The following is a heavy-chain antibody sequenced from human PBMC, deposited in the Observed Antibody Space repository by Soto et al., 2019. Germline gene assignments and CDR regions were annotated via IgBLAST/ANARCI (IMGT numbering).Heavy chain of an antibody. CDR1: GGTLSNNA. CDR3: ARRFDDRGIVVVPAANPWYYGMDV. D-gene: IGHD2-2*01. J-gene: IGHJ6*02. CDR2: IIPLAATT. Sequence: QVQLGQSGTEVKKPGSSVKVPCKASGGTLSNNAISWVRQAPGQGLEWRGGIIPLAATTNYAQKFQGRVTITADRSTGTAYMELTSLTSEDTAVYYCARRFDDRGIVVVPAANPWYYGMDVWGQGTTVTVSS. V-gene: IGHV1-69*06.